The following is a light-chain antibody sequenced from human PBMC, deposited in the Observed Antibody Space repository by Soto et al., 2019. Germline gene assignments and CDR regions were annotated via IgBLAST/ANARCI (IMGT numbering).Light chain of an antibody. CDR1: SSDVGAYDF. CDR3: SSYTTRSTLV. CDR2: DVT. Sequence: QSALTQPPSVSGSPGQSITISCTGTSSDVGAYDFVSWYQHYPGKAPKLVTFDVTHRPPGISDRFSGSKSANTASLTISGLQAEDEAFYYCSSYTTRSTLVFGGGTKVTVL. J-gene: IGLJ1*01. V-gene: IGLV2-14*01.